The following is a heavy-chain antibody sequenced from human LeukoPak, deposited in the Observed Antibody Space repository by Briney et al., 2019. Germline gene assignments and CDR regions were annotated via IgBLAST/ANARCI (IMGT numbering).Heavy chain of an antibody. CDR2: ISAYNGNT. CDR3: ARDFYGSGSYYKLDFDY. J-gene: IGHJ4*02. V-gene: IGHV1-18*01. D-gene: IGHD3-10*01. CDR1: GYTFTSYG. Sequence: GASVKVSCKASGYTFTSYGISWVRQAPGQGLECVGWISAYNGNTNYAQKFQGRVTMTTDTSTSTAYMELRSLTSDDTAVYYCARDFYGSGSYYKLDFDYWGQGTLVTVSS.